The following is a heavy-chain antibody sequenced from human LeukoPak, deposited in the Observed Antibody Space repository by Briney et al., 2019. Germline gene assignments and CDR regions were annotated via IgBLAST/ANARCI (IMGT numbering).Heavy chain of an antibody. CDR1: GYTFSTDS. CDR3: ARGPSSGRHYYCDT. V-gene: IGHV1-18*01. J-gene: IGHJ4*02. D-gene: IGHD6-19*01. CDR2: ISGYGGST. Sequence: SVKVSCQMSGYTFSTDSIDWGRQGPGQGLGWRGGISGYGGSTNYAQHLQGRVNMTTDTSTTTAYMEPRSLKSDDTAVYFCARGPSSGRHYYCDTWGQGTEVSVS.